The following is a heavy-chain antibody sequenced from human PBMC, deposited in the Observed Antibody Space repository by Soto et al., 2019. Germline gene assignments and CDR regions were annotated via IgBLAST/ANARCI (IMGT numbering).Heavy chain of an antibody. J-gene: IGHJ5*02. CDR2: IWYDGSNK. Sequence: GGSLRLSCAASGFTFSSYGMHWVRQAPGKGLEWVAVIWYDGSNKYYADSVKGRFTISRDNSKNTLYLQMNSLRAEDTAVYYCAREYGDTPRGYNWFDPWGQGTLVTVSS. D-gene: IGHD4-17*01. CDR3: AREYGDTPRGYNWFDP. CDR1: GFTFSSYG. V-gene: IGHV3-33*01.